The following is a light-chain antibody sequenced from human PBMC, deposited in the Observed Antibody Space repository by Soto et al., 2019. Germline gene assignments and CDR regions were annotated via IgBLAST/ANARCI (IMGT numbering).Light chain of an antibody. J-gene: IGKJ4*01. CDR2: HTS. CDR3: QRYDNWPLT. V-gene: IGKV3-15*01. CDR1: QSISGN. Sequence: EIVMTQSPATLSVSPWESATLSCRASQSISGNLAWYQQKPGLSPRLLIYHTSTRATGVPTKFSGSGSGTEFSLTISSLQSEDSAVYYCQRYDNWPLTFGGGTKVDIK.